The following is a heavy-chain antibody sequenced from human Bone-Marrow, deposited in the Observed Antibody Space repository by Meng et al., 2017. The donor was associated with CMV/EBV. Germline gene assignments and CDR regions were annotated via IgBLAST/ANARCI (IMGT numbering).Heavy chain of an antibody. J-gene: IGHJ5*01. V-gene: IGHV1-2*02. CDR1: GYTFTGCP. CDR2: VHPRGGS. CDR3: AKRGYSSSSWFDS. Sequence: ASVKVSCKASGYTFTGCPIHWVRQAPGQGLEWMGWVHPRGGSNLAQKFQGRVTMTTDTSITTPYMELRSLKFDDTAIYFCAKRGYSSSSWFDSWGQGNLVNVPS. D-gene: IGHD6-6*01.